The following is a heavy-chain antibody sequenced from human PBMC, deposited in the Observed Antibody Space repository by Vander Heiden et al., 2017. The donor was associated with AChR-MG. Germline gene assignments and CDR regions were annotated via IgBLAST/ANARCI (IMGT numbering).Heavy chain of an antibody. Sequence: EVQLLESGGGLVQPGGSLRLPCAASGFTLSSYAMSWVRQAPGKGLEWVSAISGSGGSTYYADSVKGRFTISRDNSKNTLYLQMNSLRAEDTAVYYCAKAPIVGATTGWFDPWGQGTLVTVSS. V-gene: IGHV3-23*01. CDR3: AKAPIVGATTGWFDP. CDR2: ISGSGGST. J-gene: IGHJ5*02. CDR1: GFTLSSYA. D-gene: IGHD1-26*01.